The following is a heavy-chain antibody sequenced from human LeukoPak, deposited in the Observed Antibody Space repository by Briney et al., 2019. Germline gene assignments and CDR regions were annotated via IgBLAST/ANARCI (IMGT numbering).Heavy chain of an antibody. CDR2: ISAYNGNT. CDR3: ARGPYNDYGWFDP. CDR1: GYTFTSYG. Sequence: GASVKVSCKASGYTFTSYGISWVRQAPGQGLEWMGWISAYNGNTNYAQKFQGRVTITADTSTNTAYMELSSLRSEDTAMYYCARGPYNDYGWFDPWGQGTLLTVSS. J-gene: IGHJ5*02. D-gene: IGHD4-17*01. V-gene: IGHV1-18*01.